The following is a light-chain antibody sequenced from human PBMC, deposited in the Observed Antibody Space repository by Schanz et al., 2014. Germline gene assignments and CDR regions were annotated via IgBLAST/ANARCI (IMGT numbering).Light chain of an antibody. CDR3: SSYTSTTTLV. Sequence: QSALTQPRSVSGSPGQSVTISCAGTSSDVGGHNYVSWYQQHPGKAPKLIIYDVSVRPSGVPDRFSGSKSVNTASLTISGLQAEDEADYYCSSYTSTTTLVFGTGTKLTVL. J-gene: IGLJ1*01. CDR1: SSDVGGHNY. CDR2: DVS. V-gene: IGLV2-11*01.